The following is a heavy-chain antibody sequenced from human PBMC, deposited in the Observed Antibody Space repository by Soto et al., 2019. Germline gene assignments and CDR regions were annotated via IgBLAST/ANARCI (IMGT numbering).Heavy chain of an antibody. CDR1: GYTFTSYG. Sequence: QVQLVQSGAEVKKPGASVKVSCKASGYTFTSYGISCVRQAPGQGLEWMGWISANNGNTNYAQKLQGRVTMPTDTSTSTAYRERRSLRSDDTAVYYCALRRDYGDYLGAFDIWGQGTMVTVSS. D-gene: IGHD4-17*01. V-gene: IGHV1-18*01. J-gene: IGHJ3*02. CDR3: ALRRDYGDYLGAFDI. CDR2: ISANNGNT.